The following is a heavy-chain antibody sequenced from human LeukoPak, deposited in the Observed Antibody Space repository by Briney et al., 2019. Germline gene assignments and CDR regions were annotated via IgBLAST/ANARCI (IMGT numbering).Heavy chain of an antibody. D-gene: IGHD3-9*01. CDR3: AKAGAHYDILTGYLYYYYYMDV. CDR2: ISSSSSYI. V-gene: IGHV3-21*04. J-gene: IGHJ6*03. CDR1: GFTFSSYS. Sequence: GGSLRLSCAASGFTFSSYSMNWVRQAPGKGLEWVSSISSSSSYIYYADSVKGRFTISRDNAKNSLYLQMNSLRAEDTAVYFCAKAGAHYDILTGYLYYYYYMDVWGKGTTVTVSS.